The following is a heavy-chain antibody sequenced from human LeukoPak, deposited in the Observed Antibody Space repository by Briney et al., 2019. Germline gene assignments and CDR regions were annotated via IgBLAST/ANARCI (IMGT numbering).Heavy chain of an antibody. CDR1: GGSIRGRRYY. D-gene: IGHD2-15*01. J-gene: IGHJ3*02. V-gene: IGHV4-39*07. CDR3: ARGYCSGGSCYSFGDAFDI. CDR2: IHYDGAT. Sequence: PSETLSLTCSVSGGSIRGRRYYWGWIRQPPGRGLEWIGSIHYDGATYYNPPLKSRVTISVDTSKNQFSLKLSSVTAADTAVYYCARGYCSGGSCYSFGDAFDIWGQGTMVTVSS.